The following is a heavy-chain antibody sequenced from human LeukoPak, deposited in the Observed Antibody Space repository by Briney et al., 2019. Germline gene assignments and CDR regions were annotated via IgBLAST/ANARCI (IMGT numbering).Heavy chain of an antibody. Sequence: GESLQISCKGSGYGFTSYWIGWVRQMPGKGLEWMGITYPGDSDTRYSPSFQGQVTISADKSISTAYLQWSSLKASDTAMYYCASRGGYCSGGNCYGGWFDPWGQGTLVTVSS. V-gene: IGHV5-51*01. J-gene: IGHJ5*02. CDR3: ASRGGYCSGGNCYGGWFDP. CDR2: TYPGDSDT. CDR1: GYGFTSYW. D-gene: IGHD2-15*01.